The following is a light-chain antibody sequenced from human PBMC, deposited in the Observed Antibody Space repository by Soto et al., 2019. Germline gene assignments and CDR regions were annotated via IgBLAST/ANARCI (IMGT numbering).Light chain of an antibody. J-gene: IGKJ4*01. CDR3: QQYHAWPPGT. V-gene: IGKV3-20*01. CDR2: GAS. CDR1: QSVTSSK. Sequence: ENVLTQSPRTLFFSPGGRDTPSSTARQSVTSSKLAWYQQKPGQAPRLLIYGASSRATGFPDRFSGSGSGTDFTLTINRLEPEDFAVYFCQQYHAWPPGTFGGGTKV.